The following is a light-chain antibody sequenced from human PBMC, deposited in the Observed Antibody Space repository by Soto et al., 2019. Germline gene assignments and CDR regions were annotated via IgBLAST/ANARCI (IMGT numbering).Light chain of an antibody. CDR3: QHYNSYSEA. CDR2: KAS. J-gene: IGKJ1*01. Sequence: DIQITQSPSTLFGSVGDRVTITCRASQTISSWLAWYQQKTGKAPKILIYKASTLKSGVPSRFSGSGSWTEFTLTISRLQPDDFETDYCQHYNSYSEAFGQGTKVDIK. CDR1: QTISSW. V-gene: IGKV1-5*03.